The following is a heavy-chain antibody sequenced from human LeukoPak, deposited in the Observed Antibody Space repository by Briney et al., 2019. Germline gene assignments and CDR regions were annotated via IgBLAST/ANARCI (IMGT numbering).Heavy chain of an antibody. V-gene: IGHV3-23*01. Sequence: PGGSLRLSCGASGFTLRSYAMRWVGQAPGKGGEGVSAISGSGGRTYYAHSVKGRFTISTDNSTNTLYLQMNSLIADDTAVYYCAKDRGYYDFWSIFDYWGQGTLVTVSS. CDR1: GFTLRSYA. J-gene: IGHJ4*02. CDR3: AKDRGYYDFWSIFDY. D-gene: IGHD3-3*01. CDR2: ISGSGGRT.